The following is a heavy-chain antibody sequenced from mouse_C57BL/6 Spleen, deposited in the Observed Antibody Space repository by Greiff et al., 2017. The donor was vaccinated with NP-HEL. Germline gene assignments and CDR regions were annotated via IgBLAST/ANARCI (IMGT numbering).Heavy chain of an antibody. D-gene: IGHD2-3*01. CDR2: ISSGSSTI. CDR1: GFTFSDYG. CDR3: AKTIYDGYAMDY. V-gene: IGHV5-17*01. Sequence: EVKVEESGGGLVKPGGSLKLSCAASGFTFSDYGMHWVRQAPEKGLEWVAYISSGSSTIYYADTVKGRFTISRDNAKNTLFLQMTSLRSEDTAMYYCAKTIYDGYAMDYWGQGTSVTVSS. J-gene: IGHJ4*01.